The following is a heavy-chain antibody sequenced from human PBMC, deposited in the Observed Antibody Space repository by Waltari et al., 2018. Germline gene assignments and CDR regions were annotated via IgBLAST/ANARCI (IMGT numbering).Heavy chain of an antibody. CDR1: GGRFGTYA. D-gene: IGHD1-26*01. CDR3: AKRIVGGPFDV. CDR2: IIPIFGKP. J-gene: IGHJ3*01. V-gene: IGHV1-69*12. Sequence: QVHLVQSGAEVRRPGSSVKVSCEASGGRFGTYAITWWRQAPGQGLEWIAGIIPIFGKPNYAQKFQDRVKVAADELTRTAFMELSSLRPDDTAVYYCAKRIVGGPFDVWGQGTMVIVSS.